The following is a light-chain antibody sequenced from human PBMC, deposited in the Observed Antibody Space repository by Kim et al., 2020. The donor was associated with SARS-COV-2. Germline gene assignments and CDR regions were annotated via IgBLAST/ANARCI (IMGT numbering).Light chain of an antibody. J-gene: IGLJ2*01. CDR3: QVWDSSSDHVV. CDR2: YDS. Sequence: PGKTARITCGGNNIGSKSLHWYQQKPGQAPVLFIYYDSARPSGIPERFSGSNSGNTATLTISRVEAGDEADYYCQVWDSSSDHVVFGGGTQLTVL. V-gene: IGLV3-21*04. CDR1: NIGSKS.